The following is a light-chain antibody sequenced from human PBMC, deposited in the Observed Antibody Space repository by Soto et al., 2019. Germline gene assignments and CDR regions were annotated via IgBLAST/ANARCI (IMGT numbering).Light chain of an antibody. CDR3: QQYNNWPLT. CDR2: GAS. CDR1: QSVSSSY. V-gene: IGKV3-20*01. J-gene: IGKJ1*01. Sequence: EIVLTQSPGTLSLSPGERATLSCRASQSVSSSYLAWYQQKPGQAPRLLIYGASSRATGIPDRFSGSGSGTDFTLTISRLEPEDFAGYYCQQYNNWPLTFGPGYKVDIK.